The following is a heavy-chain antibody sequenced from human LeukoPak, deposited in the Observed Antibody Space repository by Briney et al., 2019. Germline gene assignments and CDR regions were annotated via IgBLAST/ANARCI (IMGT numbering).Heavy chain of an antibody. CDR3: ARGSDYYGSGSWVY. CDR2: IYYSGST. V-gene: IGHV4-59*11. CDR1: GGSISSHY. J-gene: IGHJ4*02. Sequence: SETLSLTCTVSGGSISSHYWSWIRQPPGKGLEWIGYIYYSGSTNYNPSLKSRVTISVDTSKNQFSLKLSFVTAADTAVYYCARGSDYYGSGSWVYWGQGTLVTVSS. D-gene: IGHD3-10*01.